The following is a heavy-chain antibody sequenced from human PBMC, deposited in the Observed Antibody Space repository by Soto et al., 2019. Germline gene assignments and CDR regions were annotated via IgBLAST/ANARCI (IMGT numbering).Heavy chain of an antibody. V-gene: IGHV1-46*01. D-gene: IGHD3-10*01. Sequence: QVQLVQSGAEVKKPGASVKVSCKASGYTFTSYYMHWVRQAPGQGLEWMGIINPSGGCTTYAQKFQGRVTMTRDTSTTTVYMELSSLRSDDTAVYYCARDGCITATCAGGGNWFDPWGQGTLVTVSS. CDR3: ARDGCITATCAGGGNWFDP. CDR2: INPSGGCT. CDR1: GYTFTSYY. J-gene: IGHJ5*02.